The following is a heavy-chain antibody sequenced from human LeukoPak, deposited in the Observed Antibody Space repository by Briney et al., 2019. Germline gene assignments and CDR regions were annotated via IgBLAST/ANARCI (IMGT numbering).Heavy chain of an antibody. J-gene: IGHJ3*02. V-gene: IGHV1-2*02. CDR3: ARDHYYGSGSYSGDAFDI. D-gene: IGHD3-10*01. Sequence: ASVKVSCKASGYTFTGYYMHWVRQAPGQGLEWMGWINPNSGGTNYAQKFQGRVTMTRDTSISTAYMELSRLRSDDTAVYYCARDHYYGSGSYSGDAFDIWGQGTMVTVSS. CDR2: INPNSGGT. CDR1: GYTFTGYY.